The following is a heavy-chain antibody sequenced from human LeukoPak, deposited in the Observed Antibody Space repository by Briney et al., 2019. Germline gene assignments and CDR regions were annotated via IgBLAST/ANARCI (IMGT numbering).Heavy chain of an antibody. J-gene: IGHJ3*02. V-gene: IGHV3-21*01. CDR3: ARLSLALRAFDI. CDR2: ISSSSSYI. D-gene: IGHD2-2*01. Sequence: GGSLRLSCAASGFTFSSYAMSWVRQAPGKGLEWVSSISSSSSYIYYADSVKGRFTISRDNAKNSLYLQMNSLRAEDTAVYYCARLSLALRAFDIWGQGTMVTVSS. CDR1: GFTFSSYA.